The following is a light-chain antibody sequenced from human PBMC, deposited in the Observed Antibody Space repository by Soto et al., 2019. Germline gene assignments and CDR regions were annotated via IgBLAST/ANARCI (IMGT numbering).Light chain of an antibody. V-gene: IGKV3-20*01. CDR1: QSISRSD. J-gene: IGKJ4*01. CDR2: ATS. Sequence: EMVLTQSPGTVSLSPGESATLSCRASQSISRSDLAWYQHRPGQSPRLLIYATSSRTTGIPDRFTGGGAGTGVILTISRLEPEDSAVYYCQQYGSSPTFGGGTKVEIK. CDR3: QQYGSSPT.